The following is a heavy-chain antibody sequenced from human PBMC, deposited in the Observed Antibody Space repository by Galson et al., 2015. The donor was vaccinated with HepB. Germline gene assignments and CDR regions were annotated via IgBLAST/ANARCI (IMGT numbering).Heavy chain of an antibody. D-gene: IGHD4-11*01. J-gene: IGHJ4*02. Sequence: SLRLSCAASGLTVSSNYVSWVRQAPGKGLEWVSVIHRGGSTYYADSVKGRFTISRDYSKNTLYLQMNSLRAEDTAVYYCATYYSNDYWGQGTLVTVSS. CDR3: ATYYSNDY. CDR2: IHRGGST. CDR1: GLTVSSNY. V-gene: IGHV3-53*01.